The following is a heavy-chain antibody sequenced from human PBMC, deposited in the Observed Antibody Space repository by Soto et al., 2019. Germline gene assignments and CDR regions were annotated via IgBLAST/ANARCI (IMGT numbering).Heavy chain of an antibody. CDR2: LYYSGST. V-gene: IGHV4-61*01. J-gene: IGHJ5*02. CDR3: ARLVYTWLDP. CDR1: GGSVSSGSYY. D-gene: IGHD1-26*01. Sequence: QVQLQESGPGLVKPSETLSLTCTVSGGSVSSGSYYWSWIRQPPGKGLEWIGYLYYSGSTNYNPPLESRVTLSVDTSKNQFSLKLSSVTAADTAVYYCARLVYTWLDPWGQGTLVTVSS.